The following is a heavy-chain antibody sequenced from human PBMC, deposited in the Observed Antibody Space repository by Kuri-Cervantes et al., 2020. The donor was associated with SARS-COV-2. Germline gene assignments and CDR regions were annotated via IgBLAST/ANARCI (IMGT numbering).Heavy chain of an antibody. CDR1: GGSFSGYY. V-gene: IGHV4-34*01. CDR3: ARGVDVDTAMVPYFDL. D-gene: IGHD5-18*01. Sequence: SQTLSLTCAVYGGSFSGYYWGWIRQPPGKGLEWTGEINPSGSTNYNPSLKSRVTISVDTSKNQFSLKLSSVTAADTAVYYCARGVDVDTAMVPYFDLWGRGTLVTVSS. CDR2: INPSGST. J-gene: IGHJ2*01.